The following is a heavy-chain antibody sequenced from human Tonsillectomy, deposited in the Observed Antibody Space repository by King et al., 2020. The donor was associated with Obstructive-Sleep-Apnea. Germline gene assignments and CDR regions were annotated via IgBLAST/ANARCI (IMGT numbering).Heavy chain of an antibody. CDR1: GGSISSSSYY. Sequence: QLQESGPGLVKPSETLSLTCTVSGGSISSSSYYWGWIRQPPGKGLEWIGSIYYSGSTYYNPSPKSRVTISVETSKNQFSLRLSSVTAADTAVYYCARVPLYRGGVQWFDPWGQGTLVTVSS. CDR2: IYYSGST. V-gene: IGHV4-39*07. D-gene: IGHD5-12*01. J-gene: IGHJ5*02. CDR3: ARVPLYRGGVQWFDP.